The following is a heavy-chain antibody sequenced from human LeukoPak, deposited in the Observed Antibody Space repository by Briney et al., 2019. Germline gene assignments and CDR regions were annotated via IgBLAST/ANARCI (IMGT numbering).Heavy chain of an antibody. J-gene: IGHJ3*02. CDR2: IYPGDSDT. V-gene: IGHV5-51*01. CDR1: GYSFTSYW. D-gene: IGHD3-10*01. CDR3: ARIGQEITMVRGLSVGWGALDI. Sequence: GESLKISCKGSGYSFTSYWIGWVRQMPGKGLEWMGIIYPGDSDTRYSPSFQGQVTISADKSISTAYLQWSSLKASDTAMYYCARIGQEITMVRGLSVGWGALDIWGQGIMVTVSS.